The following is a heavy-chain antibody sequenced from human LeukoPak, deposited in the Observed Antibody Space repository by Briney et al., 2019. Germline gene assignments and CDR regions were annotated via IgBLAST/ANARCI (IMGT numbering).Heavy chain of an antibody. J-gene: IGHJ4*02. V-gene: IGHV3-48*04. Sequence: GGSLRVSCAASGFTFSYYSMNWVRQAPGKGLEWLAYIDSGGNNIRYADSVKGRFTISRDNAKNSLYLQMNSLGAEDTAVYYCARSGGNDDSWGQGTLVTVSS. D-gene: IGHD4-23*01. CDR2: IDSGGNNI. CDR3: ARSGGNDDS. CDR1: GFTFSYYS.